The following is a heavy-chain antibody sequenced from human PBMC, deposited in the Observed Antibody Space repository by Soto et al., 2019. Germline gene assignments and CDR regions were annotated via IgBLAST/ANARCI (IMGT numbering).Heavy chain of an antibody. J-gene: IGHJ4*02. Sequence: KQSQTLSLTCAISGDSVSSNSAAWNWIRQSPSRGLEWLGRTSYRSKWYNDYAVSVKSRITINPDTSKNQFSLQLNSVTPEDTAVYYCARVVDYVDIVATTHFDYWGQGTLVTVSS. D-gene: IGHD5-12*01. CDR3: ARVVDYVDIVATTHFDY. V-gene: IGHV6-1*01. CDR2: TSYRSKWYN. CDR1: GDSVSSNSAA.